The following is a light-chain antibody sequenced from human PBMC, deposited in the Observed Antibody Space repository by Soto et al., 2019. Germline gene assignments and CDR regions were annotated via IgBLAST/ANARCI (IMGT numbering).Light chain of an antibody. J-gene: IGLJ2*01. CDR3: QVWVSDTPVV. V-gene: IGLV3-9*01. CDR2: RDN. CDR1: NIGSKK. Sequence: SYELTQPLSVSVALGQTARITCGGNNIGSKKVEWYQQKPGQAPVLVIYRDNNRPSGIPERFSGSNSGNTATLTISRAQAGDEADYICQVWVSDTPVVFGGGTKLTVL.